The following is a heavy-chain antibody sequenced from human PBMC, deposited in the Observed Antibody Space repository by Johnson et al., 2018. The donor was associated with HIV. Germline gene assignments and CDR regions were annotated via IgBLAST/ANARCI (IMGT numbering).Heavy chain of an antibody. J-gene: IGHJ3*02. D-gene: IGHD3-22*01. CDR2: IYSGGST. CDR1: GFTVSSNY. CDR3: ARGRPNYYDSSGRYVPVAFDI. V-gene: IGHV3-53*01. Sequence: VQLVESGGGLLQPGGSLRLSCAASGFTVSSNYMSWVRQAPGKGLEWVSVIYSGGSTYYADSVKGRFTISRANSKNTLYLQMNSLRAEDTAVYYCARGRPNYYDSSGRYVPVAFDIWGQGTMVTVSS.